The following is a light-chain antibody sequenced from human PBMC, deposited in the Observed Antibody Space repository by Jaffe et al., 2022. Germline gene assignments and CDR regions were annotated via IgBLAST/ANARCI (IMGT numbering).Light chain of an antibody. CDR2: GAS. CDR1: RSVSDD. J-gene: IGKJ1*01. CDR3: QQYNDWPPVT. V-gene: IGKV3-15*01. Sequence: DIVMTQSPATLSVSPGERATISCRASRSVSDDLAWYQKRPGQVPRLLIYGASTRATGVPVRFSGSGSGTEFTLTISGLQSEDCAIYYCQQYNDWPPVTFGQGTRVEIK.